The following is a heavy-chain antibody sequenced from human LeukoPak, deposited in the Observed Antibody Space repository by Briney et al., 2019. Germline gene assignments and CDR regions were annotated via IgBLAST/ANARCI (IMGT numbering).Heavy chain of an antibody. CDR1: GGSISSYY. Sequence: SEALSLTCTATGGSISSYYWSWIRQPAGKGLEWIGRIYTSGSTNYNPSLKSRVTMSVDTSKNQFSLKLSSVTAADTAVYYCARDNIAVAEYYFDYWGQGTLVTVSS. D-gene: IGHD6-19*01. CDR2: IYTSGST. CDR3: ARDNIAVAEYYFDY. V-gene: IGHV4-4*07. J-gene: IGHJ4*02.